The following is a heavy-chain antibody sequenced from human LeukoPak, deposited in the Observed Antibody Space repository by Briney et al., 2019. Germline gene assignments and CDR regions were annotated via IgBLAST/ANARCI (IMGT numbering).Heavy chain of an antibody. Sequence: ASVTVSCKASGGTFSSYAISWVRQAPGQGLEWMGGIIPIFGTANYAQKFPGRVTITADKSTSTAYMEPSSLRSEDTAVYYGTIQPDVSGTRIDDYWGQGTLVTVSS. D-gene: IGHD3-10*01. CDR1: GGTFSSYA. V-gene: IGHV1-69*06. CDR2: IIPIFGTA. J-gene: IGHJ4*02. CDR3: TIQPDVSGTRIDDY.